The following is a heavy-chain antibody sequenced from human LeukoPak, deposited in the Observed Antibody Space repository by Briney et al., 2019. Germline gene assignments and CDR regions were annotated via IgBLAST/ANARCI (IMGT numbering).Heavy chain of an antibody. V-gene: IGHV4-39*07. Sequence: LRLSCAASGFTVSSNYMSWVRQPPGKGLEWIGSIYYSGSTYYNPSLKSRVTISVDTSKNQFSLKLSSVTAADTAVYYCARTHTVTVHGGYYYYYMDVWGKGTTVTVSS. CDR1: GFTVSSNY. D-gene: IGHD4-11*01. CDR3: ARTHTVTVHGGYYYYYMDV. J-gene: IGHJ6*03. CDR2: IYYSGST.